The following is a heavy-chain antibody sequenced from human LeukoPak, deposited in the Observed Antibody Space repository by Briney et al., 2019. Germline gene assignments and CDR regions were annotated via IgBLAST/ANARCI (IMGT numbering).Heavy chain of an antibody. D-gene: IGHD1-26*01. V-gene: IGHV4-59*04. J-gene: IGHJ4*02. CDR2: IYSSGST. Sequence: PSETLSLTCTVSGGSISSYYWSWLRQPPGKGLEWIGSIYSSGSTYYNASLQSRVTISIETSKNQISLRLNSVTAADTAIYYCAKSGGYGLIDYWGQGTLVTVSS. CDR3: AKSGGYGLIDY. CDR1: GGSISSYY.